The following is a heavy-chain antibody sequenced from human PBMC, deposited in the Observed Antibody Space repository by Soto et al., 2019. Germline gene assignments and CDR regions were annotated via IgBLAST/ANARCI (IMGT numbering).Heavy chain of an antibody. D-gene: IGHD3-10*01. CDR2: INVYNGNT. Sequence: QVQLVQSGAEVKRPGASVKVSCKASGYTFTSYGISWVRQAPGQGLEWMGWINVYNGNTNYAQKFQGRVTMTTDTSTSTAYMELRSLRSDDMAVYYCARDSFWEGCGESNWLDPWGQGTLVTVSS. V-gene: IGHV1-18*03. CDR1: GYTFTSYG. CDR3: ARDSFWEGCGESNWLDP. J-gene: IGHJ5*02.